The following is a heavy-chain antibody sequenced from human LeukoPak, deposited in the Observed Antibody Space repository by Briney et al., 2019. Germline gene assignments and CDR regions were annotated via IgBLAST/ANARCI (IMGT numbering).Heavy chain of an antibody. D-gene: IGHD5-12*01. J-gene: IGHJ4*02. CDR1: GFTFSSYS. CDR3: AKDKRRWLHYSFDY. V-gene: IGHV3-21*04. CDR2: ISSTSSYI. Sequence: KAGGSLRLSCTASGFTFSSYSMNWVRQAPGKGLEWVSSISSTSSYIYYADSVKGRFTISRDNARNSLYLQMNSLRAEDTALYYCAKDKRRWLHYSFDYWGQGTLVTVSS.